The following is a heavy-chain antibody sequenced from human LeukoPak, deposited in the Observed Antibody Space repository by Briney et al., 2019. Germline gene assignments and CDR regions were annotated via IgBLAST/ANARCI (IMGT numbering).Heavy chain of an antibody. CDR3: ARAYCSSTSCYSSYYGMDV. V-gene: IGHV3-21*05. Sequence: GGSLRLSCAASGCTFSSSSMNWARQAPGKGLEWVSYISSSGSPVYYADSVKGRFTISRDNAKNSLYLQMNSLRAEDTAVYYCARAYCSSTSCYSSYYGMDVWGQGTTVTVSS. CDR2: ISSSGSPV. CDR1: GCTFSSSS. D-gene: IGHD2-2*02. J-gene: IGHJ6*02.